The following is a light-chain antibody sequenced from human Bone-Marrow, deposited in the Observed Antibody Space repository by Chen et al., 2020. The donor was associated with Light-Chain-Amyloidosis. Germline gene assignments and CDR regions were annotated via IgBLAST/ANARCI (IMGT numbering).Light chain of an antibody. CDR1: QTISSNH. J-gene: IGKJ4*01. CDR3: QQYGTSPLT. Sequence: EIVLTQSPGTLSLSPGEGANLSCRASQTISSNHLTWYQQKFGQAPRLLIYGSSSRATGIPDRFTGSGSGTDFTLTINRLEPEDFAMYYCQQYGTSPLTFGGGIKVEIK. V-gene: IGKV3-20*01. CDR2: GSS.